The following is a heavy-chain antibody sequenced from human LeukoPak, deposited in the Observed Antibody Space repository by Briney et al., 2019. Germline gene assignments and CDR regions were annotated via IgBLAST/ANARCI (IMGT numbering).Heavy chain of an antibody. CDR1: GLTFSNYA. CDR3: AKGPLSEVPGTTWDY. Sequence: GGSLRLSWLATGLTFSNYAMSWVRQAPGKGPEWVSDISGSSGVTHFADSVRGRFSISRDNSKNTLYLQMSSLRAEDTAVYYCAKGPLSEVPGTTWDYWGQGTLVTVSS. J-gene: IGHJ4*02. V-gene: IGHV3-23*01. D-gene: IGHD6-19*01. CDR2: ISGSSGVT.